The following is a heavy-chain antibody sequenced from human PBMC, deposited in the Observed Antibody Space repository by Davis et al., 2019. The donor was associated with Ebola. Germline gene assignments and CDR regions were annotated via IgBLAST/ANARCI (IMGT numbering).Heavy chain of an antibody. CDR1: GYTFTTYG. J-gene: IGHJ4*02. CDR3: AGAPIYSKSFDY. V-gene: IGHV1-18*01. CDR2: ISAYNGNT. D-gene: IGHD4-11*01. Sequence: ASVKVSCKASGYTFTTYGVTWVRQAPGQGLEWMGWISAYNGNTNYAQKLQGRVTMTTDTSTSTAYMELRSLRSDDTAVYYCAGAPIYSKSFDYWGQGTLVTVSS.